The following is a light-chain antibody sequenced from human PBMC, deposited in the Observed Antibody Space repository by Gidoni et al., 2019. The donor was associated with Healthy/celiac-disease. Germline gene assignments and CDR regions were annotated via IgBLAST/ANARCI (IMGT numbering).Light chain of an antibody. J-gene: IGKJ4*01. CDR1: QGISSW. CDR3: QQANSFPLT. CDR2: AAS. Sequence: DIKMTQSPYSVSASVGDRLTITCRASQGISSWLVWYQQKPGKPPKLLIYAASSLQSGVPSRFSGSGSGTDFTLTISSLQPEDFATYYCQQANSFPLTFGGGTKVEIK. V-gene: IGKV1-12*01.